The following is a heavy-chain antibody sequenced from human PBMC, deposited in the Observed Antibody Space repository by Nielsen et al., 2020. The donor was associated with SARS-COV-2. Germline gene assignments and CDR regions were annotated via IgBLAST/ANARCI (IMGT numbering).Heavy chain of an antibody. J-gene: IGHJ4*02. CDR3: ARGAGDVRY. Sequence: ASVKVSCKASGYTFTTYGVSWVRQAPGQGLQWMGWISAKSGDTNYAQKFQGRVTMTRNTSISTAYMELSSLRSEDTAVYYCARGAGDVRYWGQGTLVTVSS. D-gene: IGHD1-26*01. CDR1: GYTFTTYG. CDR2: ISAKSGDT. V-gene: IGHV1-8*02.